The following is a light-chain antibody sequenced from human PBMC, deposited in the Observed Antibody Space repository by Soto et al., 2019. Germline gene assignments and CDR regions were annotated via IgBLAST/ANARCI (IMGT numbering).Light chain of an antibody. CDR1: SSNIGAGYE. Sequence: QSVLTQPPSVSGAPGQRVTISCTGSSSNIGAGYEVHWYQQPPGAAPKLLIYDNTNRPSGVPDRFSGSKSGTSASLAITGLQAEDEADYYCQSFDSSLGGCVFGGGTQLTVL. V-gene: IGLV1-40*01. CDR2: DNT. J-gene: IGLJ3*02. CDR3: QSFDSSLGGCV.